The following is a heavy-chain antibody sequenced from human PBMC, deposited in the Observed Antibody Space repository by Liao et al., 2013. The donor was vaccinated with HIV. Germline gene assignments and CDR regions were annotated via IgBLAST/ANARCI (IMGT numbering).Heavy chain of an antibody. J-gene: IGHJ5*02. CDR2: IYTSVST. CDR3: ATQYSSGWFDP. D-gene: IGHD6-19*01. CDR1: GGSISSYY. V-gene: IGHV4-4*07. Sequence: QVQLQESGPGLVKPSETLSLTCTVSGGSISSYYWSWIRQPAGKGLEWIGRIYTSVSTNYNPSLNSRVSMSVDTSKNQFSLKLSSVTAADTAVYYCATQYSSGWFDPWGQGTLVTVSS.